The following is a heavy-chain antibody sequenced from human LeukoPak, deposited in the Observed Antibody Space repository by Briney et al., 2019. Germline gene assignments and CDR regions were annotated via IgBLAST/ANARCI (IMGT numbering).Heavy chain of an antibody. Sequence: SETLSLTCAVYGGSFSGYYWSWIRHPPGNGLEWIGETNHSGSTNNNPSLKSRVTISVDTSKNQFSLKLSSVTGADTAVYYCARGTNCSSISCYPVRGWFDPWGQGTLVTVSS. CDR3: ARGTNCSSISCYPVRGWFDP. D-gene: IGHD2-2*01. CDR2: TNHSGST. J-gene: IGHJ5*02. CDR1: GGSFSGYY. V-gene: IGHV4-34*01.